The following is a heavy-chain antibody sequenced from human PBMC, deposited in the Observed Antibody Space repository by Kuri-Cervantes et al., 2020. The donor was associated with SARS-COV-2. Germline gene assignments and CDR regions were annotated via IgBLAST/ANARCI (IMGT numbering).Heavy chain of an antibody. CDR1: GFTFSSYG. CDR3: ARAYSSGWYYYYGMDV. CDR2: IWFYGSNK. J-gene: IGHJ6*02. V-gene: IGHV3-33*01. Sequence: GGSLRLSCAASGFTFSSYGMHWVRQAPGKGLEWVAVIWFYGSNKYYADSVKGRFTISRDNSKNTLYLQMNSLRAEDTAVYYCARAYSSGWYYYYGMDVWGQGTTVTVSS. D-gene: IGHD6-19*01.